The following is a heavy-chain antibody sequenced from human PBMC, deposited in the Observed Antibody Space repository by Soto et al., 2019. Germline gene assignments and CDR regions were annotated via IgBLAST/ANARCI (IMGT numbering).Heavy chain of an antibody. CDR2: IYYSGST. Sequence: SETLSLTCTVSGGSISSSSYYWGWIRQPPGKGLEWIGSIYYSGSTYYNPSLKSRVTISVDTSKNQFSLKLSSVTAADTAVYYCLGIGYGDYEGAFDIWGQGTMVTVSS. J-gene: IGHJ3*02. CDR1: GGSISSSSYY. D-gene: IGHD4-17*01. CDR3: LGIGYGDYEGAFDI. V-gene: IGHV4-39*01.